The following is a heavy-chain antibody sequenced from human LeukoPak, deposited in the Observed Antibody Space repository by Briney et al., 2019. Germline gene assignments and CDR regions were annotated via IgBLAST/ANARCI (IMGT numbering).Heavy chain of an antibody. CDR1: GFTFSSYS. Sequence: SGGSLRLSCAASGFTFSSYSTNWVRQAPGKGLEWVSSISSSSSYIYYADSVKGRFTISRDNAKNSLYLQMNSLRAEDTAVYYCARDMNYDHAFDIWGQGTMVTVSS. V-gene: IGHV3-21*01. CDR3: ARDMNYDHAFDI. D-gene: IGHD1-7*01. CDR2: ISSSSSYI. J-gene: IGHJ3*02.